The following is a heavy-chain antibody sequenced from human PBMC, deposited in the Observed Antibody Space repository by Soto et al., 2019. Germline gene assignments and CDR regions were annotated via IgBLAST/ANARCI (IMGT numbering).Heavy chain of an antibody. V-gene: IGHV3-30*18. CDR3: ANGGEIMITFGGGYFDY. Sequence: QVQLVESGGGVVQPGRSLRLSCAASGFTFRSYGMHWVRQAPGKGLEWVAVISYDGSIKYYSDSVKGRFTISRDNSKNTLYLQMNSLRPEDTAVYYCANGGEIMITFGGGYFDYWGQGTLVTVSS. CDR2: ISYDGSIK. CDR1: GFTFRSYG. J-gene: IGHJ4*02. D-gene: IGHD3-16*01.